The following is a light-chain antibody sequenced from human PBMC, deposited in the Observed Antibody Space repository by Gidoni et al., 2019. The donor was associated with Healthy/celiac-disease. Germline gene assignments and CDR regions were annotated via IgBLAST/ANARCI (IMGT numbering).Light chain of an antibody. CDR2: DAS. CDR3: QQRSNWPPLT. CDR1: QSVSSY. V-gene: IGKV3-11*01. Sequence: EIVLTQSPATLSLSPGERANLSCRASQSVSSYLAWYQQKPGQAPRFLIYDASNRATGIPARFSGSGSGTDFTLTISSLEPEDFAVYYCQQRSNWPPLTFGGGTKVEIK. J-gene: IGKJ4*01.